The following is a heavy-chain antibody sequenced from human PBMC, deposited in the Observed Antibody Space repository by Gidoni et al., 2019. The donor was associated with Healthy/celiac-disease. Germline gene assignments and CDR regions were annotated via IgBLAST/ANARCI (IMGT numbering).Heavy chain of an antibody. D-gene: IGHD3-3*01. J-gene: IGHJ4*02. V-gene: IGHV3-33*01. CDR1: GFTFSSYG. CDR3: ARDGEGFFGVVIMSYFDY. CDR2: IWYDGSNK. Sequence: QVQLVESGGGVVQPGRSLRLSCAASGFTFSSYGRHWVRQAPGKGLEWVAVIWYDGSNKYYADSVKGRFTISRDNSKNTLYLQMNSLRAEDTAVYYCARDGEGFFGVVIMSYFDYWGQGTLVTVSS.